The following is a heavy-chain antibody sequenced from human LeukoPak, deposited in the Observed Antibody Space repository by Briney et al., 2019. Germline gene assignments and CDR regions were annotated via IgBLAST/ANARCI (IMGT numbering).Heavy chain of an antibody. CDR2: IYYSGST. D-gene: IGHD2-15*01. V-gene: IGHV4-59*01. CDR3: ARDDRYCSGGSCYPY. CDR1: GGSISSYY. Sequence: SETLSLTCTVSGGSISSYYWSWIRQPPGKGLEWIGYIYYSGSTNYNPSLKSRVTISVDTSKNQISLKLSSVTAADTAVYYCARDDRYCSGGSCYPYWGQGTLVTVSS. J-gene: IGHJ4*02.